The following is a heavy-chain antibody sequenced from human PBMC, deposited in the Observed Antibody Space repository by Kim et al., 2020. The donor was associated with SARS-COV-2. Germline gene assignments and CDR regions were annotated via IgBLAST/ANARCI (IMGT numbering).Heavy chain of an antibody. CDR3: ARVRRDGYSYGQYYFDY. V-gene: IGHV3-30*01. Sequence: VKGRLTISRDNSKNPLYLQMNSLRAEDTAVYYCARVRRDGYSYGQYYFDYWGQGTLVTVSS. J-gene: IGHJ4*02. D-gene: IGHD5-18*01.